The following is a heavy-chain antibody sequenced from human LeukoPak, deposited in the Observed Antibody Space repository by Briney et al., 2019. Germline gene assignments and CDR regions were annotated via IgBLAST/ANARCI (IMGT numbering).Heavy chain of an antibody. V-gene: IGHV3-9*01. Sequence: PGRSLRLSCVASGFMFDDYAVHWVRQAPGKGLEWVSGVGWHGGSIGYADSVKGRFTISRDNAKNSLYLQMNSLRAEDTAVYYCARVPEYSSLAFDYWGQGTLVTVSS. D-gene: IGHD6-6*01. J-gene: IGHJ4*02. CDR2: VGWHGGSI. CDR3: ARVPEYSSLAFDY. CDR1: GFMFDDYA.